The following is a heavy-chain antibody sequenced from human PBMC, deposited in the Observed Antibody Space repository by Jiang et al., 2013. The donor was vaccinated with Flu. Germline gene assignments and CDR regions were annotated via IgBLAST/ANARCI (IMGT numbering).Heavy chain of an antibody. CDR2: INHSGST. J-gene: IGHJ4*02. CDR3: AGGIAAAGSGNY. Sequence: LLKPSETLSLTCAVYGGSFSGYYWSWIRQPPGKGLEWIGEINHSGSTNYNPSLKSRVTISVDTSKNQFSLKLSSVTAADTAVYYCAGGIAAAGSGNYWGQGTLVTVSS. D-gene: IGHD6-13*01. V-gene: IGHV4-34*01. CDR1: GGSFSGYY.